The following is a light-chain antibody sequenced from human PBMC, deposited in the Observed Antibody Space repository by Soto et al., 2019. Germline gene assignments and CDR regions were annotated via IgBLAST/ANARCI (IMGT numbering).Light chain of an antibody. J-gene: IGKJ2*01. CDR3: QQYNNWPPYT. CDR1: QSVSSN. CDR2: GAS. Sequence: ETVMTQSPATLSVSPGERATLSCRASQSVSSNLAWYQQKPGQAPRLLIYGASTRATGIPARFSGSGSGTESTLTISSLQSEDFAVYYCQQYNNWPPYTFGQGTKVDIK. V-gene: IGKV3-15*01.